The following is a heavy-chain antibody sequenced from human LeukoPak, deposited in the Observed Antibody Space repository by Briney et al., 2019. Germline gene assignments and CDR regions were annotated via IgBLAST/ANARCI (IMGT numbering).Heavy chain of an antibody. D-gene: IGHD4-11*01. CDR1: GGSISSYY. CDR3: VRSLGLQAPIDY. Sequence: SETLSLTCTVSGGSISSYYWNWIREPPGKGLERIGYIYSSGSTNYNPSLRSRVTMSVDTSKNQYSLRLTSVTAADTAVYYCVRSLGLQAPIDYWGQGTLVTVSS. V-gene: IGHV4-59*01. J-gene: IGHJ4*02. CDR2: IYSSGST.